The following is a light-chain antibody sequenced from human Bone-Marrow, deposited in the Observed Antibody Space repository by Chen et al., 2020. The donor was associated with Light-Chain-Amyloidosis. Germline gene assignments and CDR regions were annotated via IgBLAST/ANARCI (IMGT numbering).Light chain of an antibody. CDR2: EVT. J-gene: IGLJ1*01. CDR1: SSDVGGDNH. V-gene: IGLV2-14*01. CDR3: SSYTITNTLV. Sequence: QSATTQPASVSGSPGQSITISCTGTSSDVGGDNHVSWYQQHPDKAPKLMIYEVTNRPSWVPDRFSGSKSDNTASLTISGLQTEDEADYFCSSYTITNTLVFGSGTRVTVL.